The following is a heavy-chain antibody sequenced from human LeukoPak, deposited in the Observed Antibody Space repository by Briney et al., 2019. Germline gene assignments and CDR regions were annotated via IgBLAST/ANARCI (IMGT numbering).Heavy chain of an antibody. V-gene: IGHV1-69*05. J-gene: IGHJ4*02. CDR2: IIPIFGTA. CDR3: ARSADSSGYPFDY. D-gene: IGHD3-22*01. Sequence: ASVRVSCKASGGTFSSYAMSWVRQAPGQGLEWMGGIIPIFGTANYAQKFQGRVTITTDESTSTAYMELSSLRSEDTAVYYCARSADSSGYPFDYWGQGTLVTVSS. CDR1: GGTFSSYA.